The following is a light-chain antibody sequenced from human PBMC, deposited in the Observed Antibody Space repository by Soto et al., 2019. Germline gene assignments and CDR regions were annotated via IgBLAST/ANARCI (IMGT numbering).Light chain of an antibody. V-gene: IGLV1-47*02. CDR2: SNY. CDR1: SSNIGSNY. CDR3: AAWDDSLSALV. J-gene: IGLJ2*01. Sequence: QAVVTQPPSASGTPGQRVTMSCSGSSSNIGSNYVYWYQHLPGTAPKLLIYSNYQRPSGVPDRFSGSKSGTSASLAISGLRSEDEADYYCAAWDDSLSALVFGGGTKVTVL.